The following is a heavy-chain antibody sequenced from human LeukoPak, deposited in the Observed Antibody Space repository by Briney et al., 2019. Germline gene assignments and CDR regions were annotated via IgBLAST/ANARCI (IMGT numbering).Heavy chain of an antibody. Sequence: ETLSLTCTVSGGSISSYYWSWIRQPPGKGLEWIGYTYYSGSTNYNPSLKSRVTISVDTSKNQFSLKLSSVTAADTAVYYCARVDTAMVPDPWGQGTLVTVSS. CDR1: GGSISSYY. CDR2: TYYSGST. CDR3: ARVDTAMVPDP. V-gene: IGHV4-59*01. D-gene: IGHD5-18*01. J-gene: IGHJ5*02.